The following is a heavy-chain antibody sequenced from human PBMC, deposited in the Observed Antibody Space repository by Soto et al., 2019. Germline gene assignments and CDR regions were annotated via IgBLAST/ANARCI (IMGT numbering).Heavy chain of an antibody. CDR1: GGSISSSSYY. J-gene: IGHJ5*02. Sequence: SETLSLTCTVSGGSISSSSYYWGWIRQPPGKGLEWIGSIYYSGSTYYNPSLKSRVTISVDTSKNQFSLKLSSVTAADTAVYYCARPGYSYGSNWFDTWGQGTLVTVSS. CDR3: ARPGYSYGSNWFDT. CDR2: IYYSGST. V-gene: IGHV4-39*01. D-gene: IGHD5-18*01.